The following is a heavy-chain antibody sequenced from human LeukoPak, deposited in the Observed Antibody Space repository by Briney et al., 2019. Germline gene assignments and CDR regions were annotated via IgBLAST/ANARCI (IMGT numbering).Heavy chain of an antibody. Sequence: SETLSLTCTVSGGSISSSSYYWGWIRQPPGKGLEWIGEINHSGSTNYNPSPKSRVTISVDTSKNQFSLKLSSVTAADTAVYYCARTYSNYVRGFDYWGQGTLVTVSS. CDR2: INHSGST. D-gene: IGHD4-11*01. CDR1: GGSISSSSYY. V-gene: IGHV4-39*07. J-gene: IGHJ4*02. CDR3: ARTYSNYVRGFDY.